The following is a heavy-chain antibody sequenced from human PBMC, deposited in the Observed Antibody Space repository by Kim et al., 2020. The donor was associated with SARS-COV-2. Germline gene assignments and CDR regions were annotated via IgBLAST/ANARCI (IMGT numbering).Heavy chain of an antibody. V-gene: IGHV4-30-4*01. Sequence: SETLSLTCTVSGDSFSSGYYYWSWIRQPPGKGLEWIGYIYYSGNTNYNPSLKSRVTISADTSENQFSLNLRSVTAADTAIYYCTRRSPPMFWGQGTTVTVSS. J-gene: IGHJ6*02. CDR1: GDSFSSGYYY. CDR3: TRRSPPMF. CDR2: IYYSGNT. D-gene: IGHD3-10*02.